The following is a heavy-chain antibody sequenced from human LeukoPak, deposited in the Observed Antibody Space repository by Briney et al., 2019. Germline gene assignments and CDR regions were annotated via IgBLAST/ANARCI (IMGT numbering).Heavy chain of an antibody. CDR3: AAAPRYYDFWSGYYHNWFDP. D-gene: IGHD3-3*01. CDR2: IIPILGIA. Sequence: GASVKVSCKASGGTFSSYAISWVRQAPGQGLEWMGRIIPILGIANYAQKFQGRVTITADKSTSTAYMELSSLRSEDTAVYYCAAAPRYYDFWSGYYHNWFDPWGQGTLVTVSS. J-gene: IGHJ5*02. V-gene: IGHV1-69*04. CDR1: GGTFSSYA.